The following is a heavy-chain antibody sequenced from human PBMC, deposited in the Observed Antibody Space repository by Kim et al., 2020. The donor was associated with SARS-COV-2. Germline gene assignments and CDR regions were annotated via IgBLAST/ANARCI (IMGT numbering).Heavy chain of an antibody. J-gene: IGHJ6*02. CDR1: GGTFSSYA. Sequence: SVKVSCKASGGTFSSYAISWVRQAPGQGLEWMGGIIPIFGTANYAQKFQGRVTITADESTSTAYMELSSLRSEDTAVYYCARMEGGYCSGGSCSDYYYYGMDVWGQGTTVTVSS. CDR3: ARMEGGYCSGGSCSDYYYYGMDV. CDR2: IIPIFGTA. V-gene: IGHV1-69*13. D-gene: IGHD2-15*01.